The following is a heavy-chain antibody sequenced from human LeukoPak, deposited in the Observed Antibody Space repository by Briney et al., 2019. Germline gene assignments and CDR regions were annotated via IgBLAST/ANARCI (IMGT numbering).Heavy chain of an antibody. V-gene: IGHV5-51*01. CDR2: IYPGDSDT. CDR3: ARTREYYAFDI. CDR1: GYGFTSYW. J-gene: IGHJ3*02. Sequence: GESLKISCKGSGYGFTSYWIGWVRQMPGKGLEWMGIIYPGDSDTRYSPSFQGQVTISADKSISTAYLQWGSLKASDTAMYYCARTREYYAFDIWGQGTMVTVSS. D-gene: IGHD2/OR15-2a*01.